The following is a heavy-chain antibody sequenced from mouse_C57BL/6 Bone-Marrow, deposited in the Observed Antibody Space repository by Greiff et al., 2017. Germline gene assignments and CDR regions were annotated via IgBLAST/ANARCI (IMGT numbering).Heavy chain of an antibody. CDR1: GYTFTSYW. V-gene: IGHV1-53*01. J-gene: IGHJ3*01. D-gene: IGHD2-3*01. CDR2: INPSNGGT. CDR3: ARSFRWFPFAY. Sequence: VQLQQPGTELVKPGASVKLSCKASGYTFTSYWMHWVKQRPGQGLEWIGNINPSNGGTNYNEKFKSKATLTVEQSSSTAYMQLSSLTSEDSAVYYGARSFRWFPFAYWGQGTLVTVSA.